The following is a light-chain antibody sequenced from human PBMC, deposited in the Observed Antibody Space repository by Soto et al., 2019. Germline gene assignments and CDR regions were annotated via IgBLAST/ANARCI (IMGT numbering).Light chain of an antibody. CDR1: NSDVGGYNY. J-gene: IGLJ3*02. CDR2: EVT. V-gene: IGLV2-14*01. CDR3: SSYTTSTALRV. Sequence: QSALTQPASVSGSPGQSITISCTGTNSDVGGYNYVSWYQQHPGKAPKLMIYEVTNRPSGVSHRFSGSKSGNTASLTISGLQAEDEADYYCSSYTTSTALRVFGGGTKLTVL.